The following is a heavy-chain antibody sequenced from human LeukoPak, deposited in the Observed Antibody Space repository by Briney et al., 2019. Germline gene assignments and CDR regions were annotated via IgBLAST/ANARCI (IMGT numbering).Heavy chain of an antibody. CDR3: ASEYGSGSYYKH. V-gene: IGHV4-39*01. Sequence: PSETLSLTCTVSGGSISSSSYYWGWIRQPPGKGLEWIGSIYYSGSTYYNPSLKSRVTISVDTSKNQFSLKLSSATAADTAVYYCASEYGSGSYYKHWGQGTLATVSS. D-gene: IGHD3-10*01. CDR2: IYYSGST. CDR1: GGSISSSSYY. J-gene: IGHJ4*02.